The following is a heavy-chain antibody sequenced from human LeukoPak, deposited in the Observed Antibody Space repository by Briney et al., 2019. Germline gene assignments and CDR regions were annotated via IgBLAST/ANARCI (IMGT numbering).Heavy chain of an antibody. D-gene: IGHD6-6*01. CDR3: ARRHIAAYIDY. CDR2: INPSGGST. Sequence: GASVKCSCKASGYTFTSYYMHWVRQAPGQGLEWMGIINPSGGSTSYAQKFQGRVTMTRDMSTSTVYMELSSLRFEDTTVYYCARRHIAAYIDYWGQGTLVTVSS. CDR1: GYTFTSYY. V-gene: IGHV1-46*01. J-gene: IGHJ4*02.